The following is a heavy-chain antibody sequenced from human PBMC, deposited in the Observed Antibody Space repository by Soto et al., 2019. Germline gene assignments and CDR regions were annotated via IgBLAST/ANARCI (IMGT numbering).Heavy chain of an antibody. CDR1: GYNFPNYI. Sequence: ASVKVSCKASGYNFPNYIIHWVRRAPGQRLEWMGWINGGNGNTKYSQKFQGRVIFTRDTSASTAYMELISLRSEDTAVYSCARDGSGSRYQDYYFDHWGQGTLVTVSS. CDR3: ARDGSGSRYQDYYFDH. J-gene: IGHJ4*02. CDR2: INGGNGNT. D-gene: IGHD3-22*01. V-gene: IGHV1-3*01.